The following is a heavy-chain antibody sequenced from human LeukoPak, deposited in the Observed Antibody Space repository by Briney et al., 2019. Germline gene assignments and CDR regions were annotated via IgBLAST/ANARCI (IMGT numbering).Heavy chain of an antibody. CDR2: ISGSGHTT. D-gene: IGHD3-16*01. Sequence: PGASLRLSCAASGVSGVTFSNYALNWVRQAPGKGLEWVSDISGSGHTTNYADSVKGRFSISRDNSKTTLYLQMSSLRVEDTAVYCCVGGIFDYWARETLVTVSS. CDR1: GVSGVTFSNYA. J-gene: IGHJ4*02. V-gene: IGHV3-23*01. CDR3: VGGIFDY.